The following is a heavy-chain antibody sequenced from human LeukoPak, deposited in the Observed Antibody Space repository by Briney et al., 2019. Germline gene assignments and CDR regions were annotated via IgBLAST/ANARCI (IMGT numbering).Heavy chain of an antibody. J-gene: IGHJ4*02. CDR2: ISGSGGST. D-gene: IGHD2-2*01. CDR3: AKDRIVVVPAAPDY. Sequence: GGSLRLSCVASGFSFSASAIHWVRQAPGKGLEWVSAISGSGGSTYYADSVKGRFTISRDNSKNTLYLQMNSLRAEDTAVYYCAKDRIVVVPAAPDYWGQGTLVTVSS. V-gene: IGHV3-23*01. CDR1: GFSFSASA.